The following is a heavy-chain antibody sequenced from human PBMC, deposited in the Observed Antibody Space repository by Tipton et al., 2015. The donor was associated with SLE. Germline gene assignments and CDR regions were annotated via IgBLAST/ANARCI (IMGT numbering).Heavy chain of an antibody. D-gene: IGHD3/OR15-3a*01. J-gene: IGHJ4*02. Sequence: GSLRLSCAASGFTVSSNYMSWVRQAPGKGLEWVSVIYSGGSTYYADSVKGRFTISRDNSKNTLYLQMNSLRAEDTAVYYCAKLASGGDFWTGYSDYWGQGTLVTVSS. V-gene: IGHV3-53*05. CDR3: AKLASGGDFWTGYSDY. CDR1: GFTVSSNY. CDR2: IYSGGST.